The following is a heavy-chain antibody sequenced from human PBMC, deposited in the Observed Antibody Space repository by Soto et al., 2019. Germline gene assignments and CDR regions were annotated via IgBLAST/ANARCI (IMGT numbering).Heavy chain of an antibody. D-gene: IGHD1-1*01. Sequence: DVQLLESGGGLVQPGGSLRLSCAASGFTFSSYAMSWVRQAPGKGLEWVSTMSGSGVTTYYADSAKGRLTISRDNSKNALYLKMSSLRADDTAVYYCAKDKGTLSAFDVWGQGTMVTVSS. CDR1: GFTFSSYA. CDR3: AKDKGTLSAFDV. CDR2: MSGSGVTT. J-gene: IGHJ3*01. V-gene: IGHV3-23*01.